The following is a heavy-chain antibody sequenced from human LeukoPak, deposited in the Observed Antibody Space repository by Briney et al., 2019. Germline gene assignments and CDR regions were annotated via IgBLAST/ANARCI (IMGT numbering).Heavy chain of an antibody. J-gene: IGHJ6*02. CDR3: ARGVGRRSYQLLFRHYYYGMDV. D-gene: IGHD2-2*01. CDR2: MNPNSGNT. Sequence: ASEKLSCKGSGYTFTSYDINWVRKATGQGLEWKGWMNPNSGNTGYAQKFQGRVTMTRNTSISTAYMELSSLRSEGTAVYYCARGVGRRSYQLLFRHYYYGMDVWGQGTTVTVSS. V-gene: IGHV1-8*01. CDR1: GYTFTSYD.